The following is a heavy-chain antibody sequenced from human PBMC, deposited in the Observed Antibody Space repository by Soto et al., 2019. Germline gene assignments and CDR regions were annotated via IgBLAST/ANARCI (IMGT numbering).Heavy chain of an antibody. CDR2: IIPIFGTA. V-gene: IGHV1-69*01. CDR1: GGTFSSYA. J-gene: IGHJ5*02. D-gene: IGHD3-3*01. Sequence: QVQLVQSGAEVKKPGSSVKVSCKAAGGTFSSYAISWVRQAPGQGLEWMGGIIPIFGTANYAQKFQGRVTITADESTSTDYMELSSLRSEDTAVYYCARVSNYDFWSGYRGWFDPWGQGTLVTVSS. CDR3: ARVSNYDFWSGYRGWFDP.